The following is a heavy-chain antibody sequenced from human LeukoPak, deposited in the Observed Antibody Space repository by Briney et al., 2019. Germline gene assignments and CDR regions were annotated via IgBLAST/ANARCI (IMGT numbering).Heavy chain of an antibody. Sequence: SGTLSLTCSVSGDSIRRYFWSWIRLSPGKGLEWIGYVHHSGTSRYKPSLESRVTMSLDTSENQFSLTLKSVTAADTALYYCAGAEIDRLRSPGTLYYIDTWGPGTLVTVSS. V-gene: IGHV4-59*01. CDR3: AGAEIDRLRSPGTLYYIDT. J-gene: IGHJ5*02. CDR1: GDSIRRYF. D-gene: IGHD5-12*01. CDR2: VHHSGTS.